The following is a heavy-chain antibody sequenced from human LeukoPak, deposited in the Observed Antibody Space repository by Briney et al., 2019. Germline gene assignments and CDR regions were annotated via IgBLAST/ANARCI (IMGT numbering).Heavy chain of an antibody. CDR3: ANPLLYGGNSPVDY. CDR1: GFTFSSYG. V-gene: IGHV3-30*02. J-gene: IGHJ4*02. CDR2: IRYDGSNK. Sequence: GGSLRLSCAASGFTFSSYGMHWVRQAPGKGLEWVAFIRYDGSNKYYADSVKGRFTISRDNSKNTLYLQMNSLRAEDTAVYYCANPLLYGGNSPVDYWGRGTLVTVSS. D-gene: IGHD4-23*01.